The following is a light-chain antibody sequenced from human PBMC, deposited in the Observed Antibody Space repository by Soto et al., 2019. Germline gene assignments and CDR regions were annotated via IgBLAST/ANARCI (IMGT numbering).Light chain of an antibody. V-gene: IGKV1-27*01. J-gene: IGKJ4*01. CDR2: LAS. Sequence: IHMTQSPSSLSSSVGYRVTITCRTSQGISNYLAWYQQKSGKSPKLLIYLASTLRSGVSSRFSGSRSGTDFTLTISSLQPEDVATYYCHKYNSDPLFGGGTKVDIK. CDR1: QGISNY. CDR3: HKYNSDPL.